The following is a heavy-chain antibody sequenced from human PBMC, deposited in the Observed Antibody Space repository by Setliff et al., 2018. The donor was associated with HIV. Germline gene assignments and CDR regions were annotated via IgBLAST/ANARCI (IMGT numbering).Heavy chain of an antibody. CDR1: GYSLTSGYY. V-gene: IGHV4-38-2*01. CDR3: ASRVYYYDESRILREEGFVP. J-gene: IGHJ5*02. CDR2: IHDSGRT. D-gene: IGHD3-22*01. Sequence: SETLSLTCGVSGYSLTSGYYWGWIRQPPGKGLEWIGSIHDSGRTYYNPSLKSRVTISVDTSKNQFSLELSSVTAADTAVYYCASRVYYYDESRILREEGFVPWGQGTLVTVSS.